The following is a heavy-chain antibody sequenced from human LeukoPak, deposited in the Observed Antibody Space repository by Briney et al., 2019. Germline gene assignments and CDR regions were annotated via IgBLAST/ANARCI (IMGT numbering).Heavy chain of an antibody. V-gene: IGHV3-15*01. CDR3: TTDPAYYDILTGLAPFDY. CDR2: IKSKTDGGTT. D-gene: IGHD3-9*01. CDR1: GFTFSNAW. J-gene: IGHJ4*02. Sequence: GGSLRLSCAASGFTFSNAWMSWVRQAPGKGLEWVGRIKSKTDGGTTDYAAPVKGRFTISRDDSKNTLYLQMNSLKTEDTAVYYCTTDPAYYDILTGLAPFDYWGQGTLVTVSS.